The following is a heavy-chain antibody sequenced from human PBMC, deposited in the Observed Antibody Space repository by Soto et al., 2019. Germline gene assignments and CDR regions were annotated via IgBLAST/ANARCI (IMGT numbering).Heavy chain of an antibody. CDR2: IKRDGSEK. V-gene: IGHV3-7*03. CDR1: GFTFGSNW. J-gene: IGHJ4*02. CDR3: ASLEWESSGYADY. D-gene: IGHD5-12*01. Sequence: VQLVESGGGLVQPGGSLRLSCAASGFTFGSNWMSWVRQAPGKGLEWVANIKRDGSEKYYVDSVKGRFTISRDNAKNTLYLQMNSLRADDTAVYYCASLEWESSGYADYWGQGTLVTVSS.